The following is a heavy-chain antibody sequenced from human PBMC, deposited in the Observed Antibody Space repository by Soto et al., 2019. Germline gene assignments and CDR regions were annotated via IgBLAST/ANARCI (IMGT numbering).Heavy chain of an antibody. V-gene: IGHV3-15*07. CDR2: IRGTTNGGTT. CDR1: GLTFRHAW. CDR3: TTDLKWSGGDY. J-gene: IGHJ4*01. D-gene: IGHD3-10*01. Sequence: EVQLVESGGGLLQPGGSLRLSCVVSGLTFRHAWVNWVRQAPGEGLEWVGRIRGTTNGGTTDYAAPVKGRFTISRDDSKNTVYLQSNSLKVEDTAIYHCTTDLKWSGGDYWGQGTLVSVSS.